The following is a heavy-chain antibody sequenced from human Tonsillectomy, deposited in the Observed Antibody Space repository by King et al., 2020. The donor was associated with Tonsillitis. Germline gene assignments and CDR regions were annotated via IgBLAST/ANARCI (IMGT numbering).Heavy chain of an antibody. CDR1: GFTVSRNY. D-gene: IGHD5-24*01. CDR2: IYSGGST. V-gene: IGHV3-66*01. CDR3: ARGAGMATIAVDY. Sequence: VQLVESGGGLVQPGGSLRLSCAASGFTVSRNYMSWVRQAPGKGLEWVSVIYSGGSTYYADSVKGRFTISRDNSKNTLYLQMNSLRAKDTAVYYCARGAGMATIAVDYWGQGTLVTVSS. J-gene: IGHJ4*02.